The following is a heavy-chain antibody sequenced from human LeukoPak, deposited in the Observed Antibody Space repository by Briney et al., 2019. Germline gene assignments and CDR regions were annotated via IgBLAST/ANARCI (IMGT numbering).Heavy chain of an antibody. V-gene: IGHV4-34*01. Sequence: SETLSLTCAVYGGSFSGYYWSWIRQPPGKGLEWIGEINHSGSTNYNPSLKSRVTISVDTSKNQFSLKLSSVTAADTAVYYCARHVSWSRGVDYWGQGTLVTVSS. CDR2: INHSGST. J-gene: IGHJ4*02. D-gene: IGHD2-8*02. CDR1: GGSFSGYY. CDR3: ARHVSWSRGVDY.